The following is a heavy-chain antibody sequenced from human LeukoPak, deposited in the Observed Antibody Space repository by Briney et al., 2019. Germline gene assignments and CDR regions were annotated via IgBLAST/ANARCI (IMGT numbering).Heavy chain of an antibody. CDR1: GGSISSYY. CDR3: ARLSQDDSFDY. D-gene: IGHD2-15*01. J-gene: IGHJ4*02. V-gene: IGHV4-59*08. CDR2: IYYSGST. Sequence: NTSETLSPTCTVSGGSISSYYWSWIRQPPGKGLEWIGYIYYSGSTNYNPSLKSRVTISVDTSKNQFSLKLSSVTAADTAVYYCARLSQDDSFDYWGQGTLVTVSS.